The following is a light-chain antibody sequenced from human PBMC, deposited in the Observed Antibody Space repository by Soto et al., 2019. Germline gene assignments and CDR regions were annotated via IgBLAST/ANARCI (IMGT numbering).Light chain of an antibody. J-gene: IGKJ1*01. CDR2: GAS. CDR3: QQYNNWPPWT. V-gene: IGKV3-15*01. CDR1: QSVSSY. Sequence: EIVLTQSPATLSLSPGERATLSCRASQSVSSYLAWYQQKPGQAPRVLIHGASTRATGIPARFGGSGSGTEFTLTISSLQSEDFAVYYCQQYNNWPPWTFGQGTKVDIK.